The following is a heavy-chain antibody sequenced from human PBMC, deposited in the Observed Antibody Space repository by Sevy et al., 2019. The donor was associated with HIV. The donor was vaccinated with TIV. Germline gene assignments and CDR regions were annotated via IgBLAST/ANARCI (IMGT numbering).Heavy chain of an antibody. V-gene: IGHV3-21*01. J-gene: IGHJ3*02. CDR2: ISSSSSYI. CDR1: GFTFSSYS. CDR3: ARDLYYYGSGSHLPDDFDI. D-gene: IGHD3-10*01. Sequence: GGSLRLSCAASGFTFSSYSMNWVRQAPGKGLEWVSSISSSSSYIYYADSVKGRFTISRDNAKNSLYLQMNSLRAEDTAVYYCARDLYYYGSGSHLPDDFDIWGQGTMVTVSS.